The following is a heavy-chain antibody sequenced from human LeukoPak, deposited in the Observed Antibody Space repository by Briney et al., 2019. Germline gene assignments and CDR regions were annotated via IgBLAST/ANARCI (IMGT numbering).Heavy chain of an antibody. CDR1: GFTFSSYW. J-gene: IGHJ4*02. CDR2: ISSDGSTT. CDR3: ARGNNWNYPDY. D-gene: IGHD1-7*01. V-gene: IGHV3-74*01. Sequence: TGGSLRLSCAASGFTFSSYWMHWVRQAPGKGLVWVSRISSDGSTTRYADSVKGRFTISRDNAKNTLSLQMNSLRAEDTAVYYCARGNNWNYPDYWGQGTPVTVSS.